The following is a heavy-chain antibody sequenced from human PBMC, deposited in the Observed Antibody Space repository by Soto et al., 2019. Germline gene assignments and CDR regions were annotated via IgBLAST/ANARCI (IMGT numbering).Heavy chain of an antibody. CDR3: ATDVPSQGRGEFDY. Sequence: VQLVESGGGLVKPGGSLRLSCAAFGFTFNTAWMSWVRQAPGKGLEWVGRIKSKNDGETTDYAAPVKGRFFISRDDSENTLYLQMNSLKTEDTAMYYCATDVPSQGRGEFDYWGQGVLLTVSS. J-gene: IGHJ4*02. V-gene: IGHV3-15*07. CDR1: GFTFNTAW. CDR2: IKSKNDGETT.